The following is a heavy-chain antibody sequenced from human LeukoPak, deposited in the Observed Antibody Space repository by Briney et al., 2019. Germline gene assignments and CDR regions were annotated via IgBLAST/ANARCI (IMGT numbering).Heavy chain of an antibody. CDR2: INPNSGDT. CDR1: GYTFTDYY. J-gene: IGHJ4*02. Sequence: ASVKVSCKTSGYTFTDYYMHWVRQAPGQGLEWMGWINPNSGDTNYAQKFQGRVTMTRDTSITTAYMELSRLKSDDTAVYYCASISHAWSGYYTAHFDYWGQGTLVTVSS. CDR3: ASISHAWSGYYTAHFDY. V-gene: IGHV1-2*02. D-gene: IGHD3-3*01.